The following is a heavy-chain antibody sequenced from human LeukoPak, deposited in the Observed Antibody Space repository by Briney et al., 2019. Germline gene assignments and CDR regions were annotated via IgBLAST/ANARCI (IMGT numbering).Heavy chain of an antibody. D-gene: IGHD6-19*01. V-gene: IGHV1-69*05. J-gene: IGHJ3*02. CDR1: GGTFSSYA. CDR2: IIPIFGTA. CDR3: ARAGQQWRDAFDI. Sequence: SVKVSCKASGGTFSSYAISWVRQAPGQGLEWMGGIIPIFGTANYAQKFQGRVTITTDESTSTAYMELSSLRSEDTAVYYCARAGQQWRDAFDIWGQGTMVTVSS.